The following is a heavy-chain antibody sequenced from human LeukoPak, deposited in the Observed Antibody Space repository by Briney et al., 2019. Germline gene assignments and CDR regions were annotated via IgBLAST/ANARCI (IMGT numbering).Heavy chain of an antibody. CDR3: ARDRRRYSGYDYVLVPIYYYYYMDV. V-gene: IGHV4-39*07. Sequence: SETLSLTCTVSGGSISSSSYYWGWIRQPPGKGLEWIGSIYYSGSTYYNPSLKSRVTISVDTSKNQFSLKLSSVTAADTAVYYCARDRRRYSGYDYVLVPIYYYYYMDVWGKGTTVTVSS. J-gene: IGHJ6*03. CDR2: IYYSGST. D-gene: IGHD5-12*01. CDR1: GGSISSSSYY.